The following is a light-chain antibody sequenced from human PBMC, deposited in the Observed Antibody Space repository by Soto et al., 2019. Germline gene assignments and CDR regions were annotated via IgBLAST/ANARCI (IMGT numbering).Light chain of an antibody. CDR3: QQYGSSLIT. CDR2: GAS. Sequence: EIVLTQSPGTLSLSPGERATLSCRASQRVSSNYLAWYQQKPGQAPRLLIYGASSRATGIPARFSGSGSGTDFTLTISRLEPEDFAVYYCQQYGSSLITFGQGTRLEIK. V-gene: IGKV3-20*01. CDR1: QRVSSNY. J-gene: IGKJ5*01.